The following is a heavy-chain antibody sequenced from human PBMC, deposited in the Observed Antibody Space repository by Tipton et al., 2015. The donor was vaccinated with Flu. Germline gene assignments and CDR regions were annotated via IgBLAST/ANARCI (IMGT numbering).Heavy chain of an antibody. V-gene: IGHV4-38-2*02. CDR2: IYQSGGT. Sequence: GLVKPSETLSLTCAVSGFSISSGYYWAWIRQPPGKGLEWIGNIYQSGGTYYSPSLKSRVTISVDTSKNQFSLRLTSVTAADTAVYYCARDEGGYTFDAFDIWGQGKMVTVSS. D-gene: IGHD3-16*02. J-gene: IGHJ3*02. CDR1: GFSISSGYY. CDR3: ARDEGGYTFDAFDI.